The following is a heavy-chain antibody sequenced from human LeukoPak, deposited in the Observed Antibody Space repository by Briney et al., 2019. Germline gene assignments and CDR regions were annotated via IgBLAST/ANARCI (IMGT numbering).Heavy chain of an antibody. D-gene: IGHD6-13*01. Sequence: GRSLRLSCAASGFTFSNYAMHWVRQAPGKGLEWVGAVWDAGINTHYADSVKGRVTISRDNSKNTVYLQMNSLRVEDTAVYYCTRAPIGAAGPFDFWGQGTLVTVSS. CDR3: TRAPIGAAGPFDF. CDR1: GFTFSNYA. J-gene: IGHJ4*02. CDR2: VWDAGINT. V-gene: IGHV3-33*01.